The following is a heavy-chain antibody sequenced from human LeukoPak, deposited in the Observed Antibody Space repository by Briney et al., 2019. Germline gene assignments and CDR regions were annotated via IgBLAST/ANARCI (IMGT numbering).Heavy chain of an antibody. J-gene: IGHJ4*02. V-gene: IGHV4-61*01. CDR2: IYYSGST. CDR3: ARAAYSGSYHSDY. D-gene: IGHD1-26*01. CDR1: GGSVNSGSYY. Sequence: KPSETLSLTCTVSGGSVNSGSYYWNWIRRPPGKGLEWIGYIYYSGSTNYNPSLKSRVTISVGTSKNQFSLKLSSVTAADTAVYYCARAAYSGSYHSDYWGQGTLVTVSS.